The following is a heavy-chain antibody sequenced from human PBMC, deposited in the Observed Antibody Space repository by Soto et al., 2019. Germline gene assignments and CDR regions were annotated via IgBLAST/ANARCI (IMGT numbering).Heavy chain of an antibody. CDR2: ISAYNGQT. CDR3: PRDPHEFWNSYFLDP. Sequence: ASVKVSCKASGYPFDTYGINWVRQAPGQRPEWMGWISAYNGQTDYAQNFQGRVTMATDTSTNTAYMELRNLRSDDTAVYYCPRDPHEFWNSYFLDPWGRGTLVTVSS. D-gene: IGHD3-3*01. V-gene: IGHV1-18*01. J-gene: IGHJ5*02. CDR1: GYPFDTYG.